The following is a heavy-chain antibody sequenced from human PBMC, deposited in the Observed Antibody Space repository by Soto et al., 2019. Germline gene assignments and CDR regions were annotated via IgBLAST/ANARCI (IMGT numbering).Heavy chain of an antibody. CDR1: GFSLRTSGVG. D-gene: IGHD3-10*01. CDR3: ARRLKTRGLWAWGFES. V-gene: IGHV2-5*02. Sequence: SGPTLVKPTQTLTLTCTFSGFSLRTSGVGVGWIRLPPGKALEWLAVIYYDDDERYSPPLKSRLSITKDTSKNQVVLTMTNMDPVDTATYYCARRLKTRGLWAWGFESWGQGTLVTVSS. J-gene: IGHJ4*02. CDR2: IYYDDDE.